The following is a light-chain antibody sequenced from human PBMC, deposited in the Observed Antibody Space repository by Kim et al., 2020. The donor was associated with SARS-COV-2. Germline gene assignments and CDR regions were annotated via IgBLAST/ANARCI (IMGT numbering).Light chain of an antibody. CDR2: WAS. V-gene: IGKV4-1*01. CDR3: QQYYSSPRT. Sequence: ATINFKFSQSVLYSSDNKNYVTGYQQRPGQPPKCLIYWASTLESVVRDRFSGSGSGTDFTLTIISLQAEDVSIYYCQQYYSSPRTFCQGTKVDIK. J-gene: IGKJ1*01. CDR1: QSVLYSSDNKNY.